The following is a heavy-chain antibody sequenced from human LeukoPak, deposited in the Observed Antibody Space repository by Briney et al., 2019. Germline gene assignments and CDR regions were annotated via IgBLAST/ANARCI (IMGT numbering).Heavy chain of an antibody. V-gene: IGHV1-8*03. Sequence: ASVKVSCKASGYTFTSYGISWVRQATGQGLEWMGWMNPNSGNTGYAQKFQGRVTITRNTSISTAYMELSSLRSEDTAVYYCARGVVAAPTDYYYYYMDVWGKGTTVTVSS. CDR1: GYTFTSYG. J-gene: IGHJ6*03. CDR2: MNPNSGNT. D-gene: IGHD2-15*01. CDR3: ARGVVAAPTDYYYYYMDV.